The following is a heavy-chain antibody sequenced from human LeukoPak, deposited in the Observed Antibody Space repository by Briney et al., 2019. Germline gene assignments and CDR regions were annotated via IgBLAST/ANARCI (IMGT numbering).Heavy chain of an antibody. CDR1: GGSFSGYY. D-gene: IGHD3-3*01. V-gene: IGHV4-34*01. CDR2: INHSGST. CDR3: ARGRDSMYYDFWSGYYTPFDY. J-gene: IGHJ4*02. Sequence: SETLSLTRAVYGGSFSGYYWSWIRQPPGKGLEWIGEINHSGSTNYNPSLKSRVTISVDTSKNQFSLKLSSVTAADTAVYYCARGRDSMYYDFWSGYYTPFDYWGQGTLVTVSS.